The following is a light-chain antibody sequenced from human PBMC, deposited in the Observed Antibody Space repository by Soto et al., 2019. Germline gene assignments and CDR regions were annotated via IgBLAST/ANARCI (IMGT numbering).Light chain of an antibody. Sequence: QSALTQPASVSGSPGQSITISCTGTSDDVGGYNYVSWYQHHPGKAPKLMISDVSNRPSGVSSRFSGSKSGNTASLTISGLQAEDEADYFCTSHTRSNTRVFGGGTKLTVL. CDR1: SDDVGGYNY. J-gene: IGLJ3*02. V-gene: IGLV2-14*03. CDR2: DVS. CDR3: TSHTRSNTRV.